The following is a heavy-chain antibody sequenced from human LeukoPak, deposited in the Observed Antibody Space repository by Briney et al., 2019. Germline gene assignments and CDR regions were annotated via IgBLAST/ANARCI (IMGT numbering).Heavy chain of an antibody. CDR1: GDSTNTYF. J-gene: IGHJ4*02. D-gene: IGHD4-17*01. CDR2: IYYTGTT. CDR3: ASKSTDHGELRFDY. Sequence: SETLSLTCTISGDSTNTYFWSWIRQPPGKGREGIGYIYYTGTTNYNPSLKSRVTISVDTSKNQFSLKVSSVTAADTGVYYCASKSTDHGELRFDYWGQGTLVTVSS. V-gene: IGHV4-59*13.